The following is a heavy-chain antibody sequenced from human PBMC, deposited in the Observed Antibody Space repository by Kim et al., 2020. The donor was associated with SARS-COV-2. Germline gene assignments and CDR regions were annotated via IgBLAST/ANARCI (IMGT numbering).Heavy chain of an antibody. V-gene: IGHV1-69*01. Sequence: KFQGRVTITADESTSTAYMELSSLRSEDTAVYYCARGAMIVVVNGVAFDIWGQGTMVTVSS. CDR3: ARGAMIVVVNGVAFDI. D-gene: IGHD3-22*01. J-gene: IGHJ3*02.